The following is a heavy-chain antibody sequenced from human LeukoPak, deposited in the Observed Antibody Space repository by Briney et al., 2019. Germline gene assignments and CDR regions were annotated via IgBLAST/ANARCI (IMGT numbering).Heavy chain of an antibody. D-gene: IGHD1-26*01. CDR2: ISFDGSSK. V-gene: IGHV3-30*03. J-gene: IGHJ4*02. CDR3: ARDGSGQVDY. Sequence: GGSLRLSCAASGFTFTTYGMHWVRQAPGKGLEWVAVISFDGSSKYYADSVKGRFTISRDNAKNSLYLQMNSLRAEDTAVYYCARDGSGQVDYWGQGTLVTVSS. CDR1: GFTFTTYG.